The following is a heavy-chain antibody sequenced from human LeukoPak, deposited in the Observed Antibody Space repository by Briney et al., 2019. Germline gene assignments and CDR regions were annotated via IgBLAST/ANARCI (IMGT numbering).Heavy chain of an antibody. Sequence: GGSLRLSCAASGFTFSSYAMHWVRQAPGKGLEWVAVISYDGSNKYYADSVKGRFTISRDNSKNTLYLQMNSLRAEDTAVYYCARAYPGVVVAGMTYYYYGMDVWGQGTTVTVSS. CDR3: ARAYPGVVVAGMTYYYYGMDV. D-gene: IGHD2-15*01. CDR1: GFTFSSYA. CDR2: ISYDGSNK. J-gene: IGHJ6*02. V-gene: IGHV3-30-3*01.